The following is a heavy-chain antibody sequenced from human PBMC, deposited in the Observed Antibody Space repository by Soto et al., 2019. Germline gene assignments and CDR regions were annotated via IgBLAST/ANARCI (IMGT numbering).Heavy chain of an antibody. V-gene: IGHV3-7*03. CDR3: ARGIDDVERVYAISCKTYYYYALDV. CDR1: GFTFSGYW. Sequence: EVQLLESGGGLVQPGGSLRLSCADSGFTFSGYWMSWVRQAPGKGLEWLATIKEDGSEKYYVDSVKGRFTISRDNAKSSLYLQMNSLRAEDTAVYFCARGIDDVERVYAISCKTYYYYALDVWGQGTTVTVSS. J-gene: IGHJ6*02. CDR2: IKEDGSEK. D-gene: IGHD2-8*01.